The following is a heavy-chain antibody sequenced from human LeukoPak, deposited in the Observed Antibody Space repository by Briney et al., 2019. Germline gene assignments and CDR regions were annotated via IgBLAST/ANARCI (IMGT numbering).Heavy chain of an antibody. CDR3: ARPPRYCTNGVCYEGHAFDI. V-gene: IGHV4-39*01. Sequence: SEALSLTCTVSGGSISSSSYYWGWIRQPPGKGLEWIGSIYYSGSTYYNPSLKSRVTISVDTSKSQFSLKLSSVTATDTAVYYCARPPRYCTNGVCYEGHAFDIWGQGTMVTVSS. J-gene: IGHJ3*02. CDR1: GGSISSSSYY. CDR2: IYYSGST. D-gene: IGHD2-8*01.